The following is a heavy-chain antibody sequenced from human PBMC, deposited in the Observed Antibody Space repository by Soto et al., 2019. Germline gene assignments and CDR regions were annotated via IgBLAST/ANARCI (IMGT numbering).Heavy chain of an antibody. D-gene: IGHD3-3*01. V-gene: IGHV3-48*02. CDR3: ARDRGGIFGVVITYYYGMDV. CDR1: GFTFSSYS. J-gene: IGHJ6*02. CDR2: ISSSSSTI. Sequence: PGGSLRLSCAASGFTFSSYSMNWVRQAPGKGLEWVSYISSSSSTIYYADSVKGRFTISRDNAKNSLYLQMNSLRDEDTAVYYCARDRGGIFGVVITYYYGMDVWGQGTTVTV.